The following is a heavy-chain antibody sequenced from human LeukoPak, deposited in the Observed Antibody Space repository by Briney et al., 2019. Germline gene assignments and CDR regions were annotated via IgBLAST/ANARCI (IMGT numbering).Heavy chain of an antibody. J-gene: IGHJ4*02. V-gene: IGHV1-18*01. CDR3: ARDNRFQPLRDCSGGSCWGDFDY. D-gene: IGHD2-15*01. CDR1: GYTFTSYG. CDR2: ISAYNGNT. Sequence: GASVKVSCKASGYTFTSYGISWVRQAPGQGLEWMGWISAYNGNTNYAQKLQGRVTMTTDTSTSTAYMELRSLRSDDTAVYYCARDNRFQPLRDCSGGSCWGDFDYWGQGTLVTVSS.